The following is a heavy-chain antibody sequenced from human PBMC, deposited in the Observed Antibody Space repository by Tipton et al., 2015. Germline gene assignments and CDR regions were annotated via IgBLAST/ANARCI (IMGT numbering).Heavy chain of an antibody. V-gene: IGHV4-39*01. Sequence: TLSLTCTLSGGSSSNYYWGWIRQPPGKGLEWIGSIFYRGNTYHNTSLHSRVIISVDTSKTQFSLELSSVTAADTALYYCMRHIVVGSNNYFDPWGQGLLVTVSS. J-gene: IGHJ5*02. CDR2: IFYRGNT. D-gene: IGHD2-15*01. CDR3: MRHIVVGSNNYFDP. CDR1: GGSSSNYY.